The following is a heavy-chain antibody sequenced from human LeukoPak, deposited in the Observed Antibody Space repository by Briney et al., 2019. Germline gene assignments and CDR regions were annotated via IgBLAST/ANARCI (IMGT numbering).Heavy chain of an antibody. V-gene: IGHV3-49*03. CDR3: AKDGNQWLVLPDFLDY. D-gene: IGHD6-19*01. CDR2: IRSKAYGGTT. J-gene: IGHJ4*02. Sequence: GGSLRLSCTASGFTFGDYAMSWFRQAPGKGLEWVGFIRSKAYGGTTEYAASVKGRFTISRDNAKNSLYLQMNSLRAEDTAVYYCAKDGNQWLVLPDFLDYWGQGTLVTVSS. CDR1: GFTFGDYA.